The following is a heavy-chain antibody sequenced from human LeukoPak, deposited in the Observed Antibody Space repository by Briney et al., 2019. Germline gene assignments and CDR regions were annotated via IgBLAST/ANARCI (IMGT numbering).Heavy chain of an antibody. J-gene: IGHJ6*03. CDR2: IYYSGST. Sequence: SETLSLTCTVSGGSISSSSYYWGWIRQPPGKGLEWIGSIYYSGSTYYNPSLKSRVTISVDTSKNQFSLKLSSVTAADTAVYYCARVAVFVVVPVAIQSYMDVWGKGTTVTVSS. CDR1: GGSISSSSYY. D-gene: IGHD2-2*02. V-gene: IGHV4-39*07. CDR3: ARVAVFVVVPVAIQSYMDV.